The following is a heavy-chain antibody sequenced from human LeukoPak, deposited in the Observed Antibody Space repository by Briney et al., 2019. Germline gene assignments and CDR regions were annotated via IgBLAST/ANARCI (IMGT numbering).Heavy chain of an antibody. V-gene: IGHV3-23*01. Sequence: GGSLRLSCAASGFTFSSYAMTWVRQAPGKGLEWASAISGSGGGTFYADSVTGRFTISRDNSKNTLYLQMNSLRAEDTAVYFCAKGYSISWHYFDYWGQGTLVTVSS. D-gene: IGHD6-13*01. CDR3: AKGYSISWHYFDY. J-gene: IGHJ4*02. CDR1: GFTFSSYA. CDR2: ISGSGGGT.